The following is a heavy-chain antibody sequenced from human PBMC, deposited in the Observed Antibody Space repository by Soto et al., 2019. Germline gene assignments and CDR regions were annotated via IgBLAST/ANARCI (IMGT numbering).Heavy chain of an antibody. J-gene: IGHJ6*02. D-gene: IGHD6-19*01. Sequence: ASVKVSCKASGYTFTSYYMHWVRQAPGQGLEWMGIINPSGGSTSYAQKFQGRVTMTRDTSTSTVYMELSSLRSEDTAVYYCARLAVADYYYYGMDVWGQGTTVTVSS. V-gene: IGHV1-46*03. CDR1: GYTFTSYY. CDR2: INPSGGST. CDR3: ARLAVADYYYYGMDV.